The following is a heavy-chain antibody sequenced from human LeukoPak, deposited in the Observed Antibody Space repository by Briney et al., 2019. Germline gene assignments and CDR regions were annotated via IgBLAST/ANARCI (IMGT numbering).Heavy chain of an antibody. CDR3: TRGMLRQPPDY. CDR2: INSDGSST. CDR1: GFTFSSYW. J-gene: IGHJ4*02. Sequence: PGGSLRLSCAASGFTFSSYWMHWVRQAPGKGLVWVSRINSDGSSTSYADSVKGRFTISRDNAKNTLYLQMNSLRAEDPAVYYCTRGMLRQPPDYWGQGMLVTVSS. V-gene: IGHV3-74*01. D-gene: IGHD3-10*02.